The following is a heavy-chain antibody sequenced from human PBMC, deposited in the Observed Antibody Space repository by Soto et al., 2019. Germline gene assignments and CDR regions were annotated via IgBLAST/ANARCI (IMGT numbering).Heavy chain of an antibody. V-gene: IGHV1-8*01. D-gene: IGHD6-13*01. Sequence: ASVKVSCKASGYTFTSYDINWVRQATGQGLEWMGWMNPNSGNTGYAQKFQGRVTMTRNTSISTAYMELSSLRSEDTAVYYCARGSSWQRGHNWFDPWGQGTLVIVSS. J-gene: IGHJ5*02. CDR1: GYTFTSYD. CDR3: ARGSSWQRGHNWFDP. CDR2: MNPNSGNT.